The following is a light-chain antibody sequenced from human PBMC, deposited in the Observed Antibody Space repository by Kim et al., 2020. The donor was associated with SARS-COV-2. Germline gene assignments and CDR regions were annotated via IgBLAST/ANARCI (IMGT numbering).Light chain of an antibody. CDR3: QAWDSSTVV. J-gene: IGLJ2*01. CDR1: KLGDRF. CDR2: QDN. Sequence: SVSPGQTASITCSGCKLGDRFASWYQQKPGQSPVLFIYQDNKRPSGTPERFSGSSSGNTATLTISGTQATDEADYYCQAWDSSTVVFGGGTQLTVL. V-gene: IGLV3-1*01.